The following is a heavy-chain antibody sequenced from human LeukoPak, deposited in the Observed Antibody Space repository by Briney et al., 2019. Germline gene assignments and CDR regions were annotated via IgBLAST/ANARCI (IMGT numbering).Heavy chain of an antibody. CDR2: INTNTGNP. CDR3: AREGYYYDSSGYSYYFDY. V-gene: IGHV7-4-1*02. CDR1: GYTFTDYA. D-gene: IGHD3-22*01. J-gene: IGHJ4*02. Sequence: ASVKVSCKASGYTFTDYAMNWVRQAPGQGLEWMGWINTNTGNPTYAQGFTGRFVLSLDTSVSTAYLQISTLKAEDTAVYYCAREGYYYDSSGYSYYFDYWGQGTLVTVSS.